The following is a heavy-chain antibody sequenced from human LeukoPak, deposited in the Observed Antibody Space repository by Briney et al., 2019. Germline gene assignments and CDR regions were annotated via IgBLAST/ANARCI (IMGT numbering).Heavy chain of an antibody. V-gene: IGHV3-30*18. D-gene: IGHD3-10*01. J-gene: IGHJ4*02. CDR1: GFTFSSYG. CDR2: ISYDGSNK. Sequence: GGSLRLSCAASGFTFSSYGMHWVRQAPGKGLEWVAVISYDGSNKYYADSVKGRFTISRDNSKNTLYLQMNSLRAEDTAVYYCAKDLEQVTVRGVKIDYWGQGTLVTVSS. CDR3: AKDLEQVTVRGVKIDY.